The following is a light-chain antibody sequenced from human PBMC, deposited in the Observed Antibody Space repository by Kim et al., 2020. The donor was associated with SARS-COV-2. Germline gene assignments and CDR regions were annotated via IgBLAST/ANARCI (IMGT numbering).Light chain of an antibody. Sequence: GGRDARASRASQSGGSKLAWYQQRPGQTPRLLRYDASKRATGIPARFSGGGFGTDFTLTISRLEPEDFALYYCQQRNNWPNSFGQGTKVDIK. CDR2: DAS. CDR3: QQRNNWPNS. CDR1: QSGGSK. J-gene: IGKJ2*03. V-gene: IGKV3-11*01.